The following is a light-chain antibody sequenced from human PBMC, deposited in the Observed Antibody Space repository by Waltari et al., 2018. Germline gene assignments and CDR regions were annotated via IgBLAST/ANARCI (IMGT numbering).Light chain of an antibody. J-gene: IGKJ3*01. CDR1: QDIRSY. V-gene: IGKV1-17*01. Sequence: DIQMTQSPSSLSASIGDTVTITCRTSQDIRSYLNWFQQKPGKAPTLLMYGASTLEAGVPSRFSGSGSGTEFTLTISSLQPEDLAVYYCLQYNTYPFTFGTGTKLDIK. CDR2: GAS. CDR3: LQYNTYPFT.